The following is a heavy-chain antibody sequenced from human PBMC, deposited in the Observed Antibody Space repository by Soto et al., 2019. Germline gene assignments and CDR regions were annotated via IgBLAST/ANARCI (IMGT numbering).Heavy chain of an antibody. D-gene: IGHD5-18*01. CDR3: ARRGYSYGYDDYHDVMDV. V-gene: IGHV3-33*01. CDR2: IWYDGSNK. J-gene: IGHJ6*02. Sequence: GGSLRLSCAASGFTFSSYGMHWVRQAPGKGLEWVAVIWYDGSNKYYADSVKGRFTISRDNSKNTLYLQMNSLRAEDTAVYYCARRGYSYGYDDYHDVMDVWSQGSTVTGS. CDR1: GFTFSSYG.